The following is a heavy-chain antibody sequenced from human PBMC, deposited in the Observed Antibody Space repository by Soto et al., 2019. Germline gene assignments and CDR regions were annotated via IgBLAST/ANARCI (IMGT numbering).Heavy chain of an antibody. CDR3: ARVLVVTDAFDI. Sequence: GGSLRLSCAASGFTFSSYGMHWVRQAPGKGLEWVAVIWYDGSNKYYADSVKGRFTIPRDNSKNTLYLQMNSLRAEDTAVYYCARVLVVTDAFDIWGQGTMVTVSS. V-gene: IGHV3-33*01. D-gene: IGHD3-22*01. J-gene: IGHJ3*02. CDR2: IWYDGSNK. CDR1: GFTFSSYG.